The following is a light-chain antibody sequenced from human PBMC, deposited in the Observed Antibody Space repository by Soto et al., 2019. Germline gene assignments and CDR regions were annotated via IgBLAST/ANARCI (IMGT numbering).Light chain of an antibody. CDR2: GAS. J-gene: IGKJ2*01. CDR1: QSVNSN. V-gene: IGKV3-15*01. CDR3: QQYNNWPQT. Sequence: EIVMTQSPSTLSVTSVERATLPCSASQSVNSNLAWYQQKPGQGPRLLIHGASTRATGISARFSGSGSGTEFTLTISSLQSEDFAVYYCQQYNNWPQTFGQGTKVDIK.